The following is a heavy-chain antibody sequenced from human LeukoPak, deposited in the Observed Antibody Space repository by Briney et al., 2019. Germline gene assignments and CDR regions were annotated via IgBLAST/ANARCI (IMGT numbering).Heavy chain of an antibody. V-gene: IGHV3-33*01. CDR3: AREASSGYYERHFDY. J-gene: IGHJ4*02. CDR1: GFTFSSYG. Sequence: GGSLRLSCAASGFTFSSYGMHWVRQVPGKGMEWVAVIWYDGSNKYYADSVKGRFTISRDNSKNTLYLQMNSLRAEDTAVYYCAREASSGYYERHFDYWGQGTLVTVSS. D-gene: IGHD3-22*01. CDR2: IWYDGSNK.